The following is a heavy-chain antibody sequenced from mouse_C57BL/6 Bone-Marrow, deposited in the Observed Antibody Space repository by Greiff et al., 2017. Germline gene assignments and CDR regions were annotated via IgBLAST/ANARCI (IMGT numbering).Heavy chain of an antibody. D-gene: IGHD2-12*01. J-gene: IGHJ4*01. V-gene: IGHV1-74*01. CDR1: GYTFTSYW. CDR2: IYPSDSDT. Sequence: QVQLQQSGAELVKPGASVKVSCKASGYTFTSYWMHWVKQRPGQGLEWIGRIYPSDSDTNYNQKFKGKATLTADKSSSTAYMQLSSLTSEDSAVYYCAILTTEDAMDYWGQGTSVTVSS. CDR3: AILTTEDAMDY.